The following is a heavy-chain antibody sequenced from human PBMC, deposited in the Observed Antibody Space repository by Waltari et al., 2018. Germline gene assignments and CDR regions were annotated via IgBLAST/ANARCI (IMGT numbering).Heavy chain of an antibody. Sequence: EVQLLESGGGLVQPGGSLRLSCAASGFTFSSYAMRWVRQAPGKGLEWVSVIYSGGSTYYADSVKGRFTISRDNSKNTLYLQMNSLRAEDTAVYYCAKDRPGEGAALDYWGQGTLVTVSS. D-gene: IGHD1-26*01. CDR1: GFTFSSYA. V-gene: IGHV3-23*03. CDR2: IYSGGST. CDR3: AKDRPGEGAALDY. J-gene: IGHJ4*02.